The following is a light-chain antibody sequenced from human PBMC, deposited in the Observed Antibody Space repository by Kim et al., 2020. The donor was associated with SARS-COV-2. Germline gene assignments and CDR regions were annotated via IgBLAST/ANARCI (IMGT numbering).Light chain of an antibody. CDR3: QQTDSCPWT. CDR1: QGISDW. Sequence: ASVGDRGTITWRASQGISDWLAWYQQKPGKAPKLRIYEASSLQSGVPSRFSGSGSGTDFTLTISSLQPEDFATYYCQQTDSCPWTFGQGTKVDIK. CDR2: EAS. J-gene: IGKJ1*01. V-gene: IGKV1-12*01.